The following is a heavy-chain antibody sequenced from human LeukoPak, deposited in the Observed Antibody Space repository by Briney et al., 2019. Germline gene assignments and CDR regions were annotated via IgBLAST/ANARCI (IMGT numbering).Heavy chain of an antibody. D-gene: IGHD6-19*01. CDR1: GYSFSDYY. Sequence: AAVKVSCKACGYSFSDYYLHWVRQAPGHGLEWLGWINANNGDTDYAQMYTLTGWVTMTRDTSARTDYMELSSLRSEDTAVYYCARLSSSGWYSFDYWGQGTLVTVSS. CDR3: ARLSSSGWYSFDY. V-gene: IGHV1-2*04. J-gene: IGHJ4*02. CDR2: INANNGDT.